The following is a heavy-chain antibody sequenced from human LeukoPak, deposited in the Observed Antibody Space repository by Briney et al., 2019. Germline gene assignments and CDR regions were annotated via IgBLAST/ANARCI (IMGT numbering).Heavy chain of an antibody. CDR1: GFTFSNYW. V-gene: IGHV3-7*01. CDR2: IKQDGSEK. CDR3: ARDPVHCSSTSCYTY. D-gene: IGHD2-2*01. Sequence: GGSLRLSCAASGFTFSNYWMSWVRQTPGKGLEWVANIKQDGSEKYYVDSVEGRFTISRDNAKNSLYLQMNSLRAEDTAVYYCARDPVHCSSTSCYTYWGQGTLVTVSS. J-gene: IGHJ4*02.